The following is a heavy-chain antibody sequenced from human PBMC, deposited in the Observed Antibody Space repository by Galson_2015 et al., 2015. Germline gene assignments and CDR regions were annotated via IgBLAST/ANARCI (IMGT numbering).Heavy chain of an antibody. Sequence: SVKVSCKASGYTFTNYGITWVRQAPGQGLEWMGWISAYNGNTKYAQNLQGRVTMTTDTSTSTAYMELRSLRSDDTAVYYCAKTHRTGPYSFDYWGQGTLVTVSS. J-gene: IGHJ4*02. CDR3: AKTHRTGPYSFDY. V-gene: IGHV1-18*04. CDR1: GYTFTNYG. D-gene: IGHD2-8*02. CDR2: ISAYNGNT.